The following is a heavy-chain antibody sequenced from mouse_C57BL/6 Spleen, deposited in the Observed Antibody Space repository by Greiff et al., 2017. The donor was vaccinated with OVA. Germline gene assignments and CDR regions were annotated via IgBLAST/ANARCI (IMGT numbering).Heavy chain of an antibody. J-gene: IGHJ4*01. D-gene: IGHD1-1*01. CDR1: GYTFTSYW. V-gene: IGHV1-53*01. Sequence: VQLQQPGTELVKPGASVKLSCKASGYTFTSYWMHWVKQRPGQGLEWIGNINPSNGGTNYNEMFKSKATLTVDKSSSTAYMQLSSLTSEDSAVYYCARRGAYYYGSSYVDYAMDYWGQGTSVTVSS. CDR3: ARRGAYYYGSSYVDYAMDY. CDR2: INPSNGGT.